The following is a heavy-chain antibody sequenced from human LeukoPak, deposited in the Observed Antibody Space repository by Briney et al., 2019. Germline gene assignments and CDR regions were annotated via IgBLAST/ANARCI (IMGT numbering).Heavy chain of an antibody. CDR2: ISNSGYST. CDR3: ARCRGGGGEYWNFDL. J-gene: IGHJ2*01. Sequence: GGCLRLSCAASGFPFSRLAMTWVRQPPGKGGQGGSSISNSGYSTNYANSVKGGFTISRDNSMDPLYLQMDSLRADDPAMYYCARCRGGGGEYWNFDLWGRGILVTVSS. V-gene: IGHV3-23*01. CDR1: GFPFSRLA. D-gene: IGHD4-23*01.